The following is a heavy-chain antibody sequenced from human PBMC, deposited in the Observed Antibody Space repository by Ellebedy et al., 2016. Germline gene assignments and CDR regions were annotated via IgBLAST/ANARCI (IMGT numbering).Heavy chain of an antibody. V-gene: IGHV6-1*01. Sequence: SQTLSLTCGISGDSVSRNSAAWNWIRQSPSRGLEWLGRTYYRSKWYNEYAESVKSRLIINPDTSKNQFSLQLNSVTPEDTAVYYCARGVGAMDVWGQGTTVTVSS. J-gene: IGHJ6*02. CDR3: ARGVGAMDV. CDR2: TYYRSKWYN. CDR1: GDSVSRNSAA. D-gene: IGHD2-15*01.